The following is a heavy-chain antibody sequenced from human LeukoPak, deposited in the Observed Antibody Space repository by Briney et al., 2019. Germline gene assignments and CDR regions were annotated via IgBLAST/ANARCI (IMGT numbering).Heavy chain of an antibody. V-gene: IGHV1-69*01. CDR2: IIPIFGTA. Sequence: SVKVSCKASGGTFSSYAISWVRQAPGQGLEWMGGIIPIFGTANYTQKFQGRVTITADESTSTAYMELSSLRSEDTAVYYCASGYYYGSGSSDYWGQGTLVTVSS. CDR3: ASGYYYGSGSSDY. J-gene: IGHJ4*02. CDR1: GGTFSSYA. D-gene: IGHD3-10*01.